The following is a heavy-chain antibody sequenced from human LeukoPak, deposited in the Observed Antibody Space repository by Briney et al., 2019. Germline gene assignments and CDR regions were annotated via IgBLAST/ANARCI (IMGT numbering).Heavy chain of an antibody. CDR3: AKLDSSYDGGGFDY. J-gene: IGHJ4*02. CDR2: ISGSGGNT. D-gene: IGHD5-12*01. Sequence: GGSLRVSCAASGFTFSSYAMSWVRQAPGKGLEWVSAISGSGGNTYYADSVKGRFTISRDNSKNTLYLQMNSLRAEDTAVYYCAKLDSSYDGGGFDYWGQGTLVTVSS. CDR1: GFTFSSYA. V-gene: IGHV3-23*01.